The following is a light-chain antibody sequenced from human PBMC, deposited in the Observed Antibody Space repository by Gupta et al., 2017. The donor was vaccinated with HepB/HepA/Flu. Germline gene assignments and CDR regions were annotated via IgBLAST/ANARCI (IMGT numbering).Light chain of an antibody. Sequence: DIVTTQSPDSLAVSLGERATINCKSSQSVLYSSNNRNYLAWYQQKPGQPPKLLIYWASTRESGVPDRFSGSGSGTDFTLTISSLQAEDVAVYYCQQYYSTPGCSFGQGTKLEIK. J-gene: IGKJ2*04. V-gene: IGKV4-1*01. CDR3: QQYYSTPGCS. CDR1: QSVLYSSNNRNY. CDR2: WAS.